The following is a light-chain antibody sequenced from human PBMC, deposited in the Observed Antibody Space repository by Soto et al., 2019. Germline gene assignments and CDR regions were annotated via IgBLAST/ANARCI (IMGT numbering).Light chain of an antibody. V-gene: IGLV4-69*01. CDR1: SGHSSYA. CDR3: QTWGTGFQV. CDR2: LNNDGSH. J-gene: IGLJ2*01. Sequence: QSVLTQSPSASASLGASVTLTCTLSSGHSSYAIAWHQKQPGQGPRYLMDLNNDGSHTKGDGIPDRFSGSSSGAERYLIISSLQSEDEADYYCQTWGTGFQVFGGGTKLTVL.